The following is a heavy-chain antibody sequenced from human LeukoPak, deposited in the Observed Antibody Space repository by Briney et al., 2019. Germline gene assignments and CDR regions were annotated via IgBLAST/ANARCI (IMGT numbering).Heavy chain of an antibody. CDR3: ARTTVPPYSSSWLDY. CDR2: ISAYNGNT. J-gene: IGHJ4*02. CDR1: GYTFTSYG. Sequence: ASVKVSCKASGYTFTSYGISWVRQAPGQGLEWMGWISAYNGNTNYAQKLQGRVTMTTDTSTSTVYMELRSLRSDDTAVYYCARTTVPPYSSSWLDYWGQGTLVTVSS. V-gene: IGHV1-18*01. D-gene: IGHD6-13*01.